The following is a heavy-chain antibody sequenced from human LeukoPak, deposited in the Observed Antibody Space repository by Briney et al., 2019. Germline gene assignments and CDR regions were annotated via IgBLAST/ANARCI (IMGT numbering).Heavy chain of an antibody. D-gene: IGHD7-27*01. CDR2: TYYTSKWYN. CDR3: ARIDSPWGSSDAFDI. CDR1: GDSVSSKGAV. V-gene: IGHV6-1*01. J-gene: IGHJ3*02. Sequence: SQTLSLTCAISGDSVSSKGAVWNWIRQSPSRGLEWLGRTYYTSKWYNDYAVSVKSRVTINPDTSKNQFSLQLNSVTPEDTAVYYCARIDSPWGSSDAFDIWGQGTMVTVSS.